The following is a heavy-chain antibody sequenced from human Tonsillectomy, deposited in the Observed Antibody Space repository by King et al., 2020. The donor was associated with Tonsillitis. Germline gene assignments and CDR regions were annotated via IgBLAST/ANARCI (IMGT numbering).Heavy chain of an antibody. D-gene: IGHD3-22*01. CDR2: IYPGDSDT. V-gene: IGHV5-51*01. CDR1: GYSFTSYW. Sequence: VQLVESGAEVKKPGESLKISCKASGYSFTSYWIGWVRQMPGKGLEWMGIIYPGDSDTTYSPSFEGQVTISADKSISTAYLQWSSLKASDTAMYYCARQRRYYFDSSAYQSWGQGTMVTVSS. CDR3: ARQRRYYFDSSAYQS. J-gene: IGHJ3*01.